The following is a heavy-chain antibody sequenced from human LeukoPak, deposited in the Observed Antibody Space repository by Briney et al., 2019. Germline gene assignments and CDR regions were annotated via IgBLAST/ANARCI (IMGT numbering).Heavy chain of an antibody. V-gene: IGHV3-21*04. D-gene: IGHD5-24*01. Sequence: PGGSLRLSCVASGFTFSGYSMNWVRQAPGKGLEWVSSISSSSSYIYNADSAKGRFTISRDNAKNSLYLQMNSLRADDTAVYYCAMKAVPRPRLHDAFDFWGQGTVVSVSS. J-gene: IGHJ3*01. CDR2: ISSSSSYI. CDR1: GFTFSGYS. CDR3: AMKAVPRPRLHDAFDF.